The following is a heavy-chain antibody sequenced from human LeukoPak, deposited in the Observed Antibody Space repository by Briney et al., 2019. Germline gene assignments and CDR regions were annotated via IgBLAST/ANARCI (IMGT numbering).Heavy chain of an antibody. V-gene: IGHV3-23*01. Sequence: GRSLRLSCAASGFTFSSYAMSWVRQAPGKRLEWVSAISGSGGSTYYADSVKGRFTISRDNSKNTLYLQMNSLRAEDTAVYYCAKPMRSSKLSHDYWGQGTLVTVSS. CDR3: AKPMRSSKLSHDY. D-gene: IGHD6-13*01. CDR2: ISGSGGST. J-gene: IGHJ4*02. CDR1: GFTFSSYA.